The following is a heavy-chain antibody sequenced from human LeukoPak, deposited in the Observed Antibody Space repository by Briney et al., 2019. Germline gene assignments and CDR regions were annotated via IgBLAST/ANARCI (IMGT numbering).Heavy chain of an antibody. V-gene: IGHV4-59*01. J-gene: IGHJ1*01. D-gene: IGHD3-10*01. Sequence: SETLSLTCTVSGGSISSYCWTWIRPSPGKGLEWIGYIYDSGSANYNASLRSRATISVDTSRNPLSLKVKSVTAADTAIYYCARTRTGISGRPEYFDHWGQGTLATVSS. CDR1: GGSISSYC. CDR3: ARTRTGISGRPEYFDH. CDR2: IYDSGSA.